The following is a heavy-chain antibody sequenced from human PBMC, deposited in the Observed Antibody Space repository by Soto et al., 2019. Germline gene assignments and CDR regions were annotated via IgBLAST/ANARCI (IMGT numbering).Heavy chain of an antibody. J-gene: IGHJ6*02. Sequence: SETLSLTCTASGGSISSSSYYWGWIRQPPGKGLEWIGSIYYSGSTYYNPSLKSRVTISVDTSKNQFSLKLSSVTAADTAVYYCARHGEGYCSGGRCRYYYYGMDVWGQGTTVTVSS. V-gene: IGHV4-39*01. D-gene: IGHD2-15*01. CDR2: IYYSGST. CDR3: ARHGEGYCSGGRCRYYYYGMDV. CDR1: GGSISSSSYY.